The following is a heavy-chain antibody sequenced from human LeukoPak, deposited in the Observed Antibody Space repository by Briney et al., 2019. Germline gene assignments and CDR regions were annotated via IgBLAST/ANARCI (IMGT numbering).Heavy chain of an antibody. Sequence: PGGSLRLSCAASGFIFSDYYMSWIRQVPGKGLEWVSYISTTSSFTKYADSVKGRFTISRDNAKTSLFLQMNSLRVGDTAVYYCARDLGLPAYWGQGALVTVSS. V-gene: IGHV3-11*05. J-gene: IGHJ4*02. CDR3: ARDLGLPAY. CDR1: GFIFSDYY. CDR2: ISTTSSFT.